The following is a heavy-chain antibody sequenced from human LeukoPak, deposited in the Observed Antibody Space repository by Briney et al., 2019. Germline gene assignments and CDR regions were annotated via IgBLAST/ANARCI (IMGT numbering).Heavy chain of an antibody. CDR2: ISSSGSTI. D-gene: IGHD6-13*01. CDR3: AREEGFSSSWTYYFDY. J-gene: IGHJ4*02. CDR1: GFTFSDYY. V-gene: IGHV3-11*01. Sequence: PGGSLRLSCAASGFTFSDYYMSWIRQAPGKGLEWVSYISSSGSTIYYADSVKGRFTISRDNAKNSLYLQMNSLRAEDTAVYYCAREEGFSSSWTYYFDYWGQGTLVTVSS.